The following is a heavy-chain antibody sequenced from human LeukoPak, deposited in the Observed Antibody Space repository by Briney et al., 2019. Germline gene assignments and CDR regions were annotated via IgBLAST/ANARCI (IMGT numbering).Heavy chain of an antibody. Sequence: GGSLRLSCTASGFTFSDYVMRWFRQAPGKGLEWVGFIRSKAYGATTEYAASVKGRFTISRDDSKSIAYVQMNSLKTEDTAVYYCTSQKDYYGSGSYWTFDRWGEGTLVTVSS. CDR1: GFTFSDYV. CDR3: TSQKDYYGSGSYWTFDR. D-gene: IGHD3-10*01. V-gene: IGHV3-49*03. J-gene: IGHJ5*02. CDR2: IRSKAYGATT.